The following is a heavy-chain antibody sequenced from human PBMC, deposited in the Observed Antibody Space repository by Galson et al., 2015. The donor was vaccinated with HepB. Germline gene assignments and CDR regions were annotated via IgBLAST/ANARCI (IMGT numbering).Heavy chain of an antibody. V-gene: IGHV5-51*03. CDR2: IYPGDSDT. D-gene: IGHD3-10*01. Sequence: QSGAEVKKPGESLKISCKGSGYSFTSYWIGWVRQMPGKGLEWMGIIYPGDSDTRYSPSFQGQVTISADKSISTAYLQWSSLKASDTAMYYCARRLLWFGEPGGFDPWGQGTLVTISS. CDR3: ARRLLWFGEPGGFDP. J-gene: IGHJ5*02. CDR1: GYSFTSYW.